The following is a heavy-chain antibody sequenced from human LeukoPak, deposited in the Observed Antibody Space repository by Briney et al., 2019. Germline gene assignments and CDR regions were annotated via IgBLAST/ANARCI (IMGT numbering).Heavy chain of an antibody. J-gene: IGHJ6*03. V-gene: IGHV3-48*01. CDR3: ARDRCSGGRCYSLSVGHMDV. D-gene: IGHD2-15*01. Sequence: GGSLRLSCAASGLTFSSYSMNWVRQAPGKGLEWVSYISSSSTTIYYADSVKGRFTISRDNAKNTRYLQMNSLRAEDTALDYCARDRCSGGRCYSLSVGHMDVWGKGTTVTVSS. CDR2: ISSSSTTI. CDR1: GLTFSSYS.